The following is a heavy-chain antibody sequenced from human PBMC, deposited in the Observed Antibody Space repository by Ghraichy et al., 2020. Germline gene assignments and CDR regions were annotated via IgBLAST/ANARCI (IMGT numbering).Heavy chain of an antibody. Sequence: SETLSLTCTVSGDSMSSYYWGWIRQSAGKGLEWIGRMYVSGSSNYNPSLESRVTMSVDRSKKQFSLRLNSVTAAVTAGYWCAKGYPHYGMDVWGQGTTVTVSS. D-gene: IGHD3-16*02. J-gene: IGHJ6*02. V-gene: IGHV4-4*07. CDR1: GDSMSSYY. CDR2: MYVSGSS. CDR3: AKGYPHYGMDV.